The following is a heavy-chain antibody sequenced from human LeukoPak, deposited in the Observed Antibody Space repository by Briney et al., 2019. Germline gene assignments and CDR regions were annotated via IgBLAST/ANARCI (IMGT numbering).Heavy chain of an antibody. J-gene: IGHJ6*03. CDR2: IYYSGST. D-gene: IGHD3-22*01. V-gene: IGHV4-30-4*08. Sequence: PSETLSLTCTVSGGSISSGDYYWSWIRQPPGKGLEWIGYIYYSGSTYYNPSLKSRVTISVDTSKNQFSLKLSSVTAADTAVYYCARVGSGSYYDYYYMNVWGKGTTVTVSS. CDR1: GGSISSGDYY. CDR3: ARVGSGSYYDYYYMNV.